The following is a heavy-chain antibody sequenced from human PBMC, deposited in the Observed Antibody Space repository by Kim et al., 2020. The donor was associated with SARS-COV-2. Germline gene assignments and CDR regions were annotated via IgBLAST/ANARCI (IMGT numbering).Heavy chain of an antibody. J-gene: IGHJ5*02. CDR2: IYYSGST. Sequence: SETLSLTCTVSGGSISNYYWSWIRQPPAKGLEWNGYIYYSGSTNNNPSRKSRGTISIDTSKRQFPLTLNSVTAAGTGVYDCARDGGGGAFDPWGQGTPVTVSS. D-gene: IGHD2-15*01. V-gene: IGHV4-59*13. CDR1: GGSISNYY. CDR3: ARDGGGGAFDP.